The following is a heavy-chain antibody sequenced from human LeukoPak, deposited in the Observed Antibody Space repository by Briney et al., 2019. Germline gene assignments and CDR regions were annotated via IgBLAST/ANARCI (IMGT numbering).Heavy chain of an antibody. CDR2: TYYRSKWYN. D-gene: IGHD5-18*01. Sequence: SQTLSLTCAISVDSVSSNSAVWNWIRQSPSRGLEWLVSTYYRSKWYNDYAVSVKSRTTINPDTSKTQFSLQLNPVPPEDTAAYYCSRAVDTAMEYFDYWGQGTLVTVSS. V-gene: IGHV6-1*01. CDR3: SRAVDTAMEYFDY. J-gene: IGHJ4*02. CDR1: VDSVSSNSAV.